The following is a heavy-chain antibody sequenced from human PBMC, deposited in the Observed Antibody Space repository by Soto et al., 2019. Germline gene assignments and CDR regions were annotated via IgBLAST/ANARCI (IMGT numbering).Heavy chain of an antibody. Sequence: SETLSLTCTVSGGSISSGGYYWSWIRQHPGKGLEWIGYIYYSGSTYYNPSLKSRVTISVDTSKNQFSLKLSSVTAADTAVYYCASSLPYYDFWSGYYTGYYYYGMDVWGQGTTVTVSS. D-gene: IGHD3-3*01. CDR2: IYYSGST. CDR3: ASSLPYYDFWSGYYTGYYYYGMDV. V-gene: IGHV4-31*03. CDR1: GGSISSGGYY. J-gene: IGHJ6*02.